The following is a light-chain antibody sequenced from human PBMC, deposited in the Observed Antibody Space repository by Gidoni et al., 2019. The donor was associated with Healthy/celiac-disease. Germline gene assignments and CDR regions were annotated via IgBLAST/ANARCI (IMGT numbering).Light chain of an antibody. J-gene: IGLJ3*02. Sequence: HAGLTQPPSVCKGVRPTATLTCTGNSNNVGNQGAAWLQQHQGHPPKLLSYRNNNRPSGISERFSASRSGNTASLTITGLQPEDEADYYCSAWDSSLSAWVFGGGTKLTVL. CDR1: SNNVGNQG. CDR3: SAWDSSLSAWV. V-gene: IGLV10-54*04. CDR2: RNN.